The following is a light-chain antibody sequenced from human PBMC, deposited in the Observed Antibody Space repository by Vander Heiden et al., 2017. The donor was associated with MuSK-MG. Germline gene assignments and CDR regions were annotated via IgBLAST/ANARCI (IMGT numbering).Light chain of an antibody. CDR3: QQSDSTPFT. V-gene: IGKV1-39*01. CDR1: QSISSY. CDR2: AAS. J-gene: IGKJ3*01. Sequence: DIQMTQSLSSLSASVGDRVTITCRASQSISSYLNWYQQKPGKAPKLLIYAASSLQSGVPSRFSGSGSGTDFTLTISRLQPEDFATYYCQQSDSTPFTFGHGTKVDIK.